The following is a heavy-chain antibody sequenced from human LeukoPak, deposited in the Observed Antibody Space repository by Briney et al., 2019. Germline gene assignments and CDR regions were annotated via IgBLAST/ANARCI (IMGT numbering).Heavy chain of an antibody. D-gene: IGHD5-24*01. Sequence: GGSLRLSCAASGFSCSNAWMSWVRQAPGKGLEWVCRSKSKTDGGTADDAAPVKGRCTISRDDSKNTLYLQMNRLKTEDTAVYYCTTDPQRGYYFAYWGQGTLVTVSS. CDR2: SKSKTDGGTA. V-gene: IGHV3-15*01. CDR1: GFSCSNAW. CDR3: TTDPQRGYYFAY. J-gene: IGHJ4*02.